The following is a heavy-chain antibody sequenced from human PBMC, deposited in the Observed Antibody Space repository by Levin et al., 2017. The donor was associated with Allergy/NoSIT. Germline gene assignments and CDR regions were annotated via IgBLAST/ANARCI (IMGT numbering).Heavy chain of an antibody. Sequence: GGSLRLSCAASGFTVSRSYMSWVRQSPGKGLEWVSMIYSGGTTLYADSVKGRFTISRDTSKNTVYLQMTSLRADDTTKYYCARDRAEYDILTGYLNWGQGTLVTVSS. CDR2: IYSGGTT. CDR1: GFTVSRSY. J-gene: IGHJ4*02. D-gene: IGHD3-9*01. V-gene: IGHV3-53*01. CDR3: ARDRAEYDILTGYLN.